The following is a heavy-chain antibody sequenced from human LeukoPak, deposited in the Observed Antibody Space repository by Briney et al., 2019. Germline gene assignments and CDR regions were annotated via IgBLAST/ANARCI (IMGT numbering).Heavy chain of an antibody. J-gene: IGHJ4*02. CDR1: GFTFSNAW. CDR3: TAGTGRSDFDY. V-gene: IGHV3-15*01. Sequence: PGGSLRLSCAASGFTFSNAWMSSVRQAPGRGLEWVGRIKRKGDDGTIDYAAPVKGRLSISRDDSKNTLYLQMNSLKSEDTAVYYCTAGTGRSDFDYWGQGTLVTVSS. D-gene: IGHD3/OR15-3a*01. CDR2: IKRKGDDGTI.